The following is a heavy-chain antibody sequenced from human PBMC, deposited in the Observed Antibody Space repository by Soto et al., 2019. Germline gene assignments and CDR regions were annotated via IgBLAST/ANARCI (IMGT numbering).Heavy chain of an antibody. J-gene: IGHJ6*02. CDR2: INAGNGNT. CDR3: ARDLGSGSSGYESRIYYYYYRMDV. CDR1: GYTFTSYA. D-gene: IGHD5-12*01. Sequence: QVQLVQSGAEVKKPGASVKVSCKASGYTFTSYAMHWVRQAPGQRLEWMGWINAGNGNTKYSQKFQGRVTITRDTYASTAYMELSSLRSEDTAVYYCARDLGSGSSGYESRIYYYYYRMDVWGQGTTVTVSS. V-gene: IGHV1-3*01.